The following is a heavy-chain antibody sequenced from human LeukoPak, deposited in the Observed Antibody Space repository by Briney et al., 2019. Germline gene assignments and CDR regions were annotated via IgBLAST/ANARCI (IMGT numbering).Heavy chain of an antibody. J-gene: IGHJ5*02. CDR2: INPNSGGT. V-gene: IGHV1-2*02. Sequence: ASVKVSCKASGYTFTGYYMHWVRQAPGQGLEWMGWINPNSGGTNYAQKFQGRVTMTRDRSISTAYMELSRLRSDDTAVYYCARDQREARSGYYEYSWFDPWGQGTLVTVSS. D-gene: IGHD3-3*01. CDR3: ARDQREARSGYYEYSWFDP. CDR1: GYTFTGYY.